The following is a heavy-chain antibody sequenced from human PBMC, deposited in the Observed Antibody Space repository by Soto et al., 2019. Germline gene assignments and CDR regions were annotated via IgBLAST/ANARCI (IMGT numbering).Heavy chain of an antibody. Sequence: SETLSLTCSVSGGSISSYYWSWIRQPPGKGLEWIGYIHYSGSTNYNPSLKSRVTISVDTSKNQFSLKLSSVTAADTAVYYCARVGKYCSGGSCYSIYFDYWGQGTLVNVSS. CDR1: GGSISSYY. V-gene: IGHV4-59*01. D-gene: IGHD2-15*01. CDR3: ARVGKYCSGGSCYSIYFDY. CDR2: IHYSGST. J-gene: IGHJ4*02.